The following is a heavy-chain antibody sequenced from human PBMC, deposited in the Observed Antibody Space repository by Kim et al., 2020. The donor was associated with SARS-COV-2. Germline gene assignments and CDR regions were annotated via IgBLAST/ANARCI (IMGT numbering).Heavy chain of an antibody. J-gene: IGHJ5*02. CDR1: GFSFSNYW. V-gene: IGHV3-74*01. CDR2: IKPDGTST. Sequence: GGSLRLSCAASGFSFSNYWMHWVRQAPGKGLVWVSRIKPDGTSTSYADSVKGRFTVSRDNAKKNTLDLQMNSLRAEDTAVYYCVRDVSTSDTSFDPWGQGTLVTVSS. CDR3: VRDVSTSDTSFDP.